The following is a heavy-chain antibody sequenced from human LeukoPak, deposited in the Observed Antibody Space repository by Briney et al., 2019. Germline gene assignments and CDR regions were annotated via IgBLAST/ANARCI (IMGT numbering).Heavy chain of an antibody. J-gene: IGHJ4*02. CDR1: GFTFDDYA. V-gene: IGHV3-9*03. CDR2: ISWNSGSI. CDR3: AKGPPYSSGWYGYFDY. Sequence: PGGSLRLSCAASGFTFDDYAMHWVRQAPGKGLEWVSRISWNSGSIGYADSVKGRFTISRDNAKNSLYLQMNSLRAEDIALYYCAKGPPYSSGWYGYFDYWGQGTLVTVSS. D-gene: IGHD6-19*01.